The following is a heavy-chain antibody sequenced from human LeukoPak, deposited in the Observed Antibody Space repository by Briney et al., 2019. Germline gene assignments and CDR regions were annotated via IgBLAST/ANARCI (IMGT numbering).Heavy chain of an antibody. J-gene: IGHJ3*02. Sequence: GGSLRLSCAASGFTFSSYRMHWVPQAPGKGLEWGVVISYDGSNKDYADSVKGRFTIPRDISKNTLYLKRNRLRAEDRSVYYFPNLAVTYGSGGAVDSFDMGGEGTMVTVSS. CDR3: PNLAVTYGSGGAVDSFDM. CDR1: GFTFSSYR. CDR2: ISYDGSNK. V-gene: IGHV3-30*18. D-gene: IGHD3-10*01.